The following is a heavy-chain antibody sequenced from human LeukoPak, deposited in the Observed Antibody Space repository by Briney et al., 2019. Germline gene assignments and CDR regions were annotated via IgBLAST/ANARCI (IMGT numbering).Heavy chain of an antibody. J-gene: IGHJ4*02. CDR3: ASGPPSDGYNSPLDY. D-gene: IGHD5-24*01. CDR1: GGTFSSYA. V-gene: IGHV1-69*13. Sequence: SVKVSCKASGGTFSSYAISWVRQAPGQGLEWMGGIIPIFGTANYAQKFQGRVTITADESTSTAYMELSSLRSEDTAVYYCASGPPSDGYNSPLDYWGQGTLVTVSS. CDR2: IIPIFGTA.